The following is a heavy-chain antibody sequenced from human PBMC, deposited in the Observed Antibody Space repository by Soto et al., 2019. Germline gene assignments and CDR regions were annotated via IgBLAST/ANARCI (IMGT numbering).Heavy chain of an antibody. CDR2: IYYSGST. D-gene: IGHD1-1*01. J-gene: IGHJ5*02. V-gene: IGHV4-59*01. CDR1: GGSIRSYY. Sequence: QVQLQESGPGLVKPSETLSLTCTVSGGSIRSYYWSWIRQPPGKGLEWIRYIYYSGSTNYNPSLKSRVTISVDTSKSQFSLKLSSVTAADTAMYYCAREAGVQYPFDPWGQGTLVTVSS. CDR3: AREAGVQYPFDP.